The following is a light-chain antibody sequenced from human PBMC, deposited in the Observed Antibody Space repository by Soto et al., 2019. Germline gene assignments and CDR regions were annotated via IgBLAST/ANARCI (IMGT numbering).Light chain of an antibody. CDR3: QQYYSYLLT. V-gene: IGKV1-8*01. J-gene: IGKJ4*01. CDR1: QDISSY. Sequence: AIRMTQSPSSLSASTGDRVTITCRASQDISSYLAWYQQKPGKAPKLLIYAASTLQSGVPSRFSGSGSGTDFTLTISCLQSEDFATYYCQQYYSYLLTFGGGTKVEIK. CDR2: AAS.